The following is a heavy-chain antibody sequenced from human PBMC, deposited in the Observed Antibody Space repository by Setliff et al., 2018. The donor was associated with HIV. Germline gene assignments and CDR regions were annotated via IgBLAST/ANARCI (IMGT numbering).Heavy chain of an antibody. Sequence: QPGGSLRLSCAASGFTFDDFAIHWVRQAPGKGLEWVAGVSWNSAGIGYADSVKGRFTISRDNAKNSLYLQMNSLRVEDTAFYYCAKASIGGFCYDDRGYYDGYWYFDLWGRGTLVTVSS. D-gene: IGHD3-22*01. V-gene: IGHV3-9*01. CDR1: GFTFDDFA. CDR3: AKASIGGFCYDDRGYYDGYWYFDL. CDR2: VSWNSAGI. J-gene: IGHJ2*01.